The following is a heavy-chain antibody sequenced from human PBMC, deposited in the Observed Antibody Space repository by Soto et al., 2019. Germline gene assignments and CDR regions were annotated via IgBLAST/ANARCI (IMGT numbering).Heavy chain of an antibody. CDR3: ATRHSLAYCGGDCYYYFDY. J-gene: IGHJ4*02. CDR1: GYTLTELP. CDR2: FDPEDGET. D-gene: IGHD2-21*02. Sequence: ASVKVSCKVSGYTLTELPMHWVRQAPGKGLEWMGGFDPEDGETIYAQKFQGRVTMTEDTSTDTAYMELSSLRSEDTAVYYCATRHSLAYCGGDCYYYFDYWGQGTLVTVSS. V-gene: IGHV1-24*01.